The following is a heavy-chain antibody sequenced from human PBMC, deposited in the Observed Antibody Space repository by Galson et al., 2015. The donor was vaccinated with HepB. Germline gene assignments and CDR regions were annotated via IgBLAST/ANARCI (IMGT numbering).Heavy chain of an antibody. D-gene: IGHD2-2*01. CDR1: GFTFSSYA. V-gene: IGHV3-23*01. J-gene: IGHJ6*03. Sequence: SLRLSCAASGFTFSSYAMNWVRQAPGKGLEWVSAISGSGGSTYYADSVKGRFTISRDNSKNTLYLQMNSLRAEDTAVYYCAKDSCSSTSCPLYYYYMDVWGKGTTVTVSS. CDR3: AKDSCSSTSCPLYYYYMDV. CDR2: ISGSGGST.